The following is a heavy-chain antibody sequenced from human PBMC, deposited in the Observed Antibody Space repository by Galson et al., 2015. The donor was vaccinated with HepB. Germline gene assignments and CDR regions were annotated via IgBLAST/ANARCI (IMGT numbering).Heavy chain of an antibody. CDR2: VRWDRGGV. CDR1: GLNHGDHA. CDR3: ARDIGPLTMTRGYLAS. J-gene: IGHJ1*01. V-gene: IGHV3-9*01. Sequence: RLRVAGLGLNHGDHAIHWVREVPGEGREWVSGVRWDRGGVGDADSAMGQVTNARDNARNSVGMQMNSLIVEDPALYYRARDIGPLTMTRGYLASWGQGTLVTITS. D-gene: IGHD3-10*01.